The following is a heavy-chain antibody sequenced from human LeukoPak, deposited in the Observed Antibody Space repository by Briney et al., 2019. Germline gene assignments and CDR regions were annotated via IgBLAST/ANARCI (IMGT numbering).Heavy chain of an antibody. CDR1: GFTFSSSA. V-gene: IGHV3-23*01. CDR2: ISGSGSGGST. D-gene: IGHD3-10*01. CDR3: AKDMVRGVIWRASFDY. J-gene: IGHJ4*02. Sequence: GGSLRLSCAASGFTFSSSAMSWVRQAPGKGLEWVSSISGSGSGGSTYYADSVKGRFTISRDNSKNTLYLQMNSLRAEDTAVYYCAKDMVRGVIWRASFDYWGQGTLVTVSS.